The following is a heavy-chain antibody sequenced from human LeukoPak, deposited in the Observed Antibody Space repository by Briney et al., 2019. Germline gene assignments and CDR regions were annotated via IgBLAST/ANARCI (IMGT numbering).Heavy chain of an antibody. CDR3: AKGHGAWYYDY. J-gene: IGHJ4*02. Sequence: GGCLRLSCAASGFTFGNYAMSWVRQAPGKGLEWVSVIGGGGDSTYYADSVKGRFTISRDNSMNTLYLQMNSLRAEDTAVYYCAKGHGAWYYDYWGQGTLVTVSS. CDR1: GFTFGNYA. CDR2: IGGGGDST. D-gene: IGHD6-19*01. V-gene: IGHV3-23*01.